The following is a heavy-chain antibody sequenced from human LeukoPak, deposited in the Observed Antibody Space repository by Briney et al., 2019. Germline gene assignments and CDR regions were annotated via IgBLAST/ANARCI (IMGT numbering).Heavy chain of an antibody. CDR3: ARDQGSDYYDSSGYRGDAFDI. Sequence: PSETLSLTCAVYGGSFSGYYWSWIRQPPGKGLEWIGSIYYSGSTYYNPSLKSRVTISVDTSKNQFSLKLSSVTAADTAVYYCARDQGSDYYDSSGYRGDAFDIWGQGTMVTVSS. V-gene: IGHV4-34*01. D-gene: IGHD3-22*01. CDR1: GGSFSGYY. CDR2: IYYSGST. J-gene: IGHJ3*02.